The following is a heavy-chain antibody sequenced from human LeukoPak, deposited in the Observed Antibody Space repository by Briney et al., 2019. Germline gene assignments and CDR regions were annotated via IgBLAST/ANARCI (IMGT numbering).Heavy chain of an antibody. V-gene: IGHV3-30*02. CDR1: GFTFNNYG. Sequence: SGGSLRLSCAASGFTFNNYGMHWVRQAPGKGLEWVAFIRYNGNNQYYADSVKGRFTISRDNSKNTLYLQMNSLKCDDTAVYYCAKDSAFYYIDVWGKGTTVIISS. J-gene: IGHJ6*03. CDR3: AKDSAFYYIDV. CDR2: IRYNGNNQ. D-gene: IGHD3-10*01.